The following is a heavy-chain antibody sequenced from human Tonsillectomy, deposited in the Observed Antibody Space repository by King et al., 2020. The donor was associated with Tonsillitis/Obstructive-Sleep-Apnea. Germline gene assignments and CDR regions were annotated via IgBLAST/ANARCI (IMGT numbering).Heavy chain of an antibody. D-gene: IGHD2-2*01. J-gene: IGHJ5*02. CDR2: INHSGST. CDR3: ARGPTQLGYCSSSSCYDGWFDP. V-gene: IGHV4-34*01. CDR1: GGSFSDYY. Sequence: VQLQQWGAGLLKPSETLSLTCAVYGGSFSDYYWSWIRQPPGKGLEWIGEINHSGSTNYSPSLESRVTMSVDTSNNQFSLKLTSVTAADTAVYYCARGPTQLGYCSSSSCYDGWFDPWGQGMLVTVSS.